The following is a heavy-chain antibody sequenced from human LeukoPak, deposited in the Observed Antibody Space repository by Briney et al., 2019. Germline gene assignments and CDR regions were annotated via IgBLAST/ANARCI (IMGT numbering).Heavy chain of an antibody. CDR1: GGSFSGYY. Sequence: PSETLSLTCAVYGGSFSGYYWSWIRQPPGKGLEWIGEINHSGSTNYNPSLKSRVTISVDTSKNQFSLKLSSVTAADTAVYYCARRDRTVKLDYWGQGTLVTVSS. V-gene: IGHV4-34*01. D-gene: IGHD4-17*01. J-gene: IGHJ4*02. CDR3: ARRDRTVKLDY. CDR2: INHSGST.